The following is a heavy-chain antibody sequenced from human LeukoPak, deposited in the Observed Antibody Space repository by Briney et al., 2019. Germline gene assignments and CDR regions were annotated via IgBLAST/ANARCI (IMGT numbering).Heavy chain of an antibody. D-gene: IGHD6-13*01. V-gene: IGHV4-59*01. CDR3: ARSSGYSSSWLFDY. CDR1: GGSISSYY. CDR2: IYYSGST. J-gene: IGHJ4*02. Sequence: SETLSLTCTVSGGSISSYYWSWIRQPPGKGLEWIGYIYYSGSTNYNPSLKSRVTISVDTSKNQFSLKLSSVTAADTAVYYCARSSGYSSSWLFDYWGQGTLVTVSS.